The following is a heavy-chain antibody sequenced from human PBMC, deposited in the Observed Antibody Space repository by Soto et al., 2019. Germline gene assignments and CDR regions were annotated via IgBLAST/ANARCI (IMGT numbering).Heavy chain of an antibody. V-gene: IGHV4-30-4*01. CDR3: ARTSSSVVNF. J-gene: IGHJ4*02. CDR1: GDSISNAEYH. Sequence: SETLSLTCTVSGDSISNAEYHWSWIRQPPGKGLEWIGYIYYSGSTYYNPSLKSRLTISVDTSKNQFSLKLSSVTAADTAVYYCARTSSSVVNFWGQGTLVTVSS. CDR2: IYYSGST. D-gene: IGHD2-15*01.